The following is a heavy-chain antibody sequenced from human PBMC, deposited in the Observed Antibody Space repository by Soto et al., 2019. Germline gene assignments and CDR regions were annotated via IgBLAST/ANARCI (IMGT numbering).Heavy chain of an antibody. Sequence: GGSLRLSCAASGFTFSSYAMSWVRQAPGKGLEWVSAISGSGGSTYYADSVKGRFTISRDNSKNTLYLQMNSLRAEDTAVYYCAKRRSGLGELSLDYWGQGTLFTVSS. D-gene: IGHD3-16*02. J-gene: IGHJ4*02. CDR2: ISGSGGST. V-gene: IGHV3-23*01. CDR1: GFTFSSYA. CDR3: AKRRSGLGELSLDY.